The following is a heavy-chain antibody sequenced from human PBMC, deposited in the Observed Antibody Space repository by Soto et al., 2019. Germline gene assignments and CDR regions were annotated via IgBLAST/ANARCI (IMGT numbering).Heavy chain of an antibody. CDR3: ARAGGAGSGHDWFDP. CDR1: GVSISGSHW. CDR2: IHYSGST. D-gene: IGHD6-13*01. V-gene: IGHV4-4*02. J-gene: IGHJ5*02. Sequence: KTSETLSLTCTVSGVSISGSHWWSWVRQSPGKGLEWIGEIHYSGSTYYNPSLKSRVTMSIDTSKNLFSLNLSSVTAADTAVYYCARAGGAGSGHDWFDPWGQGTPVTVSS.